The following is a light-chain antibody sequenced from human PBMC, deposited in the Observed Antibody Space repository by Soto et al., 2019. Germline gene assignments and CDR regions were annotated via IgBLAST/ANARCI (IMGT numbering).Light chain of an antibody. V-gene: IGKV3-11*01. Sequence: EIVLKQSPATLSLSPGERATLSCWAGQSVSSYLAWYQQKPGQAPRLLIYDASNRATGIPARFSGSGSGTDFTLTISSLEPEDFAVYYCQQRSDWPGTFGQGTKVDIK. CDR2: DAS. CDR3: QQRSDWPGT. CDR1: QSVSSY. J-gene: IGKJ1*01.